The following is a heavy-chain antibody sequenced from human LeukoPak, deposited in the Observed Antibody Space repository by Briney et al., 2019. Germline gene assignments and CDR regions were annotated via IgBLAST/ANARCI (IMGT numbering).Heavy chain of an antibody. CDR3: ARGSRFGPDY. Sequence: SETLSLTCTVSGGSTSSYYWSWIRQPPGKGLEWIGYIYYSGSTNYNPSLKSRVTISVDTSKNQFSLKLSSVTAAGTAVYYCARGSRFGPDYWGQGTLVTVSS. J-gene: IGHJ4*02. CDR1: GGSTSSYY. CDR2: IYYSGST. D-gene: IGHD3-10*01. V-gene: IGHV4-59*08.